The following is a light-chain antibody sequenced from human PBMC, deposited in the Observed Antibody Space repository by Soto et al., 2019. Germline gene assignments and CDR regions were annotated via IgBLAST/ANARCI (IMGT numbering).Light chain of an antibody. Sequence: EIVMTQSPATLSASPGERVTLSCRASQSINSYLNWYQHKVGQAPRLLIYGASTRATGIPAGFSGSGSATEFTLTISSLQSEDFAVYYCQQYSHWPRTFGQGTKVEIK. CDR1: QSINSY. J-gene: IGKJ1*01. V-gene: IGKV3-15*01. CDR3: QQYSHWPRT. CDR2: GAS.